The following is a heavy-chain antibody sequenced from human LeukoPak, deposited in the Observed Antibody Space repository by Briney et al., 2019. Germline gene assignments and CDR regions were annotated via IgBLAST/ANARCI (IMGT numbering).Heavy chain of an antibody. V-gene: IGHV1-8*01. CDR3: ARAGGYCSSTSCSLRYYYYGMDV. CDR1: GYTFTSYD. J-gene: IGHJ6*02. Sequence: ASVKVSCKASGYTFTSYDINWVRQATGQGLEWMGWMNPNSGNTGYAQKFQGRVTMTRNTPISTAYMELSSLRSEDTAVYYCARAGGYCSSTSCSLRYYYYGMDVWGQGTTVTVSS. D-gene: IGHD2-2*01. CDR2: MNPNSGNT.